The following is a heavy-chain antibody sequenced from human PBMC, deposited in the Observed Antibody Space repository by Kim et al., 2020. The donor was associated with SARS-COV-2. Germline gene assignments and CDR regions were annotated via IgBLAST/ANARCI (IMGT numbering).Heavy chain of an antibody. Sequence: ASVKVSCKASGYTFTSYYMHWVRQAPGQGLEWMGIINPSGGSTSYAQKFQGRVSMTRDTSTSTVYMELSSLRSEDTAMYYCARDGEVDCSNTSCYNYWGQGTLVTVSS. CDR1: GYTFTSYY. CDR2: INPSGGST. CDR3: ARDGEVDCSNTSCYNY. J-gene: IGHJ4*02. V-gene: IGHV1-46*01. D-gene: IGHD2-2*02.